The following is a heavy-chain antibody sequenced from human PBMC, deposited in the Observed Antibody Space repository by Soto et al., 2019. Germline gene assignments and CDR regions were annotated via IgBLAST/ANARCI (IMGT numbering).Heavy chain of an antibody. D-gene: IGHD3-22*01. J-gene: IGHJ4*02. V-gene: IGHV3-30*03. CDR1: GFTFSSYG. Sequence: QVQLVESGGAVVQPGRSLRLSCAASGFTFSSYGMHWVRQAPGKGLEWVALISYDGSKKYYADSVKGRFTSSRDNSKNPLNLQMNSLRAEATDVYYCASLARPYESSTYRDYRGQGTLVTVSS. CDR2: ISYDGSKK. CDR3: ASLARPYESSTYRDY.